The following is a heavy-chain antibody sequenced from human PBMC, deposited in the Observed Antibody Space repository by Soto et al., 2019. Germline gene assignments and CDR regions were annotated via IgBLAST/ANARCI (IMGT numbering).Heavy chain of an antibody. J-gene: IGHJ6*02. CDR2: ISAYNGNT. CDR3: ARGIWSGSPWTYYYGMDV. V-gene: IGHV1-18*04. D-gene: IGHD3-3*01. Sequence: ASVKVSCKASGYTFTSYGISWVRQPPGQGLEWMGWISAYNGNTNYAQKLQGRVTMTTDTSTSTAYMELRSLRSDDTAVYYCARGIWSGSPWTYYYGMDVWGQGTTVTGLL. CDR1: GYTFTSYG.